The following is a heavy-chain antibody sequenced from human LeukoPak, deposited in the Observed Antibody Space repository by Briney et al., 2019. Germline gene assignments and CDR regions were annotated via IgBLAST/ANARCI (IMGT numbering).Heavy chain of an antibody. D-gene: IGHD3-9*01. Sequence: GSLRLSCAASGFTFSSYAMSWIRQPPGKGLEWIGYIYYSGSTNYNPSLKSRVTISVDTSKNQFSLKLSSVTAADTAVYYCARTPRYYDILTGFHLKGYYFDYWGQGTLVTVSS. CDR1: GFTFSSYA. J-gene: IGHJ4*02. CDR2: IYYSGST. CDR3: ARTPRYYDILTGFHLKGYYFDY. V-gene: IGHV4-59*01.